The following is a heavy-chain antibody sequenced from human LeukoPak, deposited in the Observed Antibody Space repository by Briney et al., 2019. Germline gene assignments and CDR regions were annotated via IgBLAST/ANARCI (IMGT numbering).Heavy chain of an antibody. J-gene: IGHJ4*02. Sequence: SETLSLTCTVSGGSITTYYWSWLRQPAGKGLEWIGRFYVSGSIDYNPSLKSRITISLDKSKNQFSLNLVSVTAADTAVYYCARQGGLGTPASGSLEAFDYWGQGTLVTVST. CDR3: ARQGGLGTPASGSLEAFDY. CDR2: FYVSGSI. D-gene: IGHD4-23*01. V-gene: IGHV4-4*07. CDR1: GGSITTYY.